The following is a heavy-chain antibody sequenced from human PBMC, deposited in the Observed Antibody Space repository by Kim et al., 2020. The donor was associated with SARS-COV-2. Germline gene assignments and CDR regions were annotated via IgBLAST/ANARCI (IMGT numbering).Heavy chain of an antibody. J-gene: IGHJ6*03. CDR1: GYTFTSYD. D-gene: IGHD2-2*01. Sequence: ASVKVSCKASGYTFTSYDINWVRQATGQGLEWMGWMNPNSGNTGYAQKFQGRVTMTRNTSISTAYMELSSLRSEDTAVYYCARGRRYCSSTSCKYYYYYYMDVWGKGTTVTVSS. CDR2: MNPNSGNT. V-gene: IGHV1-8*01. CDR3: ARGRRYCSSTSCKYYYYYYMDV.